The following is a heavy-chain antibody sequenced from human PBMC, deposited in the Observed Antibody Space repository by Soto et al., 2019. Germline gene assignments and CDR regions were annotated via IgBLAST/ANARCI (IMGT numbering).Heavy chain of an antibody. CDR1: GYTFTSYY. J-gene: IGHJ4*02. CDR3: ARDHMVATGSVDY. Sequence: QVQLVQSGAEVKKPWASVKVSCTASGYTFTSYYIHWVRQAPGPGLEWMGIIIPSGGSTSYAQKFQGRVTMARDTSTGTVYMELSSLRAEDTAMYYCARDHMVATGSVDYWGQGTLVTVSS. CDR2: IIPSGGST. V-gene: IGHV1-46*03. D-gene: IGHD5-12*01.